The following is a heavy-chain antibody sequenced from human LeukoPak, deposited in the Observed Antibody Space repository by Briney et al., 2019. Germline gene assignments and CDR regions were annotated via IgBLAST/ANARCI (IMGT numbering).Heavy chain of an antibody. CDR2: ILYDGSNK. Sequence: GGSLRLSCAASGFTFSSYGMHWVRQAPGKGLEWVAVILYDGSNKYYADSVKGRFTISRDNSKNTLYLQMNSLRAEDTAVYYCLRDLNWSLDQWGQGTLVTVSS. D-gene: IGHD1-20*01. V-gene: IGHV3-30*03. J-gene: IGHJ4*02. CDR3: LRDLNWSLDQ. CDR1: GFTFSSYG.